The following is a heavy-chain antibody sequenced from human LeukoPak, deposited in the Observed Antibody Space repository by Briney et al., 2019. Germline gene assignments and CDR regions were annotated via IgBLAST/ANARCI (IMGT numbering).Heavy chain of an antibody. Sequence: GRSLRLSCAASGFTCDDYAMSWVRRAPGKGLEWVSAISGSGGSTYYADSVKGRFTISRDNSKNTLYLQMNSLRAEDTAVYYCAKENQSRQRGRFDYWGQGTLVTVSS. CDR2: ISGSGGST. CDR1: GFTCDDYA. CDR3: AKENQSRQRGRFDY. D-gene: IGHD1-14*01. J-gene: IGHJ4*02. V-gene: IGHV3-23*01.